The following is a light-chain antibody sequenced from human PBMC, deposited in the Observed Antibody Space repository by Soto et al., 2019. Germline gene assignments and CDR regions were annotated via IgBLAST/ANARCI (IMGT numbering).Light chain of an antibody. CDR3: SSYTSSSTAPYV. V-gene: IGLV2-14*01. CDR2: DVS. J-gene: IGLJ1*01. CDR1: SSDVGGYNY. Sequence: QSALTQPASVSGSPGQSITISCTGTSSDVGGYNYVSWYQQHPGKAPKLMIYDVSNRPSGVSNRFSGSKSGNRASLTISGLQAEDEADYYCSSYTSSSTAPYVFGTGTKVTVL.